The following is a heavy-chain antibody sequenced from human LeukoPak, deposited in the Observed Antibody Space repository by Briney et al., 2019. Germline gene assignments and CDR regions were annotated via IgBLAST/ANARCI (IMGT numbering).Heavy chain of an antibody. CDR2: IIPIFGTA. V-gene: IGHV1-69*05. D-gene: IGHD5-18*01. CDR1: GGTFSSYA. Sequence: ASVKVSCKASGGTFSSYAISWVRQAPGQGLEWMGRIIPIFGTANYARKFQGRVTITTDESTSTAYMELSSLRSEDTAVYYCAIGKVSYGYGDRLTVCYWGQGTLVTVSS. CDR3: AIGKVSYGYGDRLTVCY. J-gene: IGHJ4*02.